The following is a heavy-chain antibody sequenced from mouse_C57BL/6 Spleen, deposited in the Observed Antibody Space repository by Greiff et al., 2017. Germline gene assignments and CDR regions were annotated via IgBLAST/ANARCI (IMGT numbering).Heavy chain of an antibody. J-gene: IGHJ1*03. CDR1: GYAFSSYW. D-gene: IGHD1-1*01. CDR2: IYPGDGDT. Sequence: QVQLQQSGAELVKPGASVKISCKASGYAFSSYWMNWVKQRPGKGLEWIGQIYPGDGDTNYNGKFKSKATLTVDKSSSTAYMQLSSLTSEDSAVYYCARRSTVVSDWYFDVWGTGTTVTVSS. CDR3: ARRSTVVSDWYFDV. V-gene: IGHV1-80*01.